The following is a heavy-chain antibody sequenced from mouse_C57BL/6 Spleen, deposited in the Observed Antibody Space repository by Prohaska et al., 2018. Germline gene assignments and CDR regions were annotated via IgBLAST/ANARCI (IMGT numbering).Heavy chain of an antibody. V-gene: IGHV11-2*01. J-gene: IGHJ1*03. D-gene: IGHD2-1*01. CDR1: W. CDR3: MRYGNYWYFDV. Sequence: WVSWVRQTPGKTLEWIGDINSGGSAINYAPSIKDRFTIFRDNDKSTLYLQMSNVRSEDTATYFCMRYGNYWYFDVWGTGTTVTVSS. CDR2: INSGGSAI.